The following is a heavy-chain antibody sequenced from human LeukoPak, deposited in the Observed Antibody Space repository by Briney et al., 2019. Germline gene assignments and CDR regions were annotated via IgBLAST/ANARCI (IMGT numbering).Heavy chain of an antibody. J-gene: IGHJ6*02. D-gene: IGHD3-10*01. CDR2: ISYDGSNK. Sequence: PGGSLRLSCAASGFTFSSYGMHWVRQAPGKGLEWVAVISYDGSNKYYTDSVKGRFSIFRENSKNTLYLQMNSLRTEDTAVYYCAKDHAPYRGSGSYAAMDVWGQGTTVTVSS. CDR3: AKDHAPYRGSGSYAAMDV. V-gene: IGHV3-30*18. CDR1: GFTFSSYG.